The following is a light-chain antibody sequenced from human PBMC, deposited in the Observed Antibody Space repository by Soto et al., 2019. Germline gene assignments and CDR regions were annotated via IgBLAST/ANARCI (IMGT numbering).Light chain of an antibody. V-gene: IGLV2-8*01. CDR3: SSYAGTNNLGV. CDR2: EVS. CDR1: SSDVGGYNY. Sequence: QSVLTQPPSPSGSPGQSVTISCPGTSSDVGGYNYVSWYQQHPGKAPKLMIYEVSKRPSGVPDRFSGSKSGNTASLTVSGLQAEDEADYYCSSYAGTNNLGVFGTGTKVTVL. J-gene: IGLJ1*01.